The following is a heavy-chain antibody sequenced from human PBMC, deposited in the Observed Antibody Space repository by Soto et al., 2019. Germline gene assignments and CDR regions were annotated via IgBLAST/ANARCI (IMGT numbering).Heavy chain of an antibody. CDR2: IIPIFGTA. V-gene: IGHV1-69*13. D-gene: IGHD2-15*01. Sequence: ASVKVSCKASGGTFSSYAISWVRQAPGQGLEWMGGIIPIFGTANYAQKFQGRVTITADESTSTAYMELSSLRSEDTAVYYCARDRVVAAANWFDPWGQGXLVTVHS. CDR3: ARDRVVAAANWFDP. J-gene: IGHJ5*02. CDR1: GGTFSSYA.